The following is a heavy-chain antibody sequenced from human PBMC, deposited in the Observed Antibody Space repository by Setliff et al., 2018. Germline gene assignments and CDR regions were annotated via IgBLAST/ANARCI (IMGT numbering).Heavy chain of an antibody. CDR3: ARGRNFWSGYYYTDY. D-gene: IGHD3-3*01. V-gene: IGHV4-34*01. J-gene: IGHJ4*02. Sequence: SETLSLTCAVYGGSFSGYYWSWIRQPPGKGLEWIGEINHSGSTNYNPSLKSRVTISVDTSKNQFSLKLSSVTAADTAVYYCARGRNFWSGYYYTDYWGQGTLVTVSS. CDR1: GGSFSGYY. CDR2: INHSGST.